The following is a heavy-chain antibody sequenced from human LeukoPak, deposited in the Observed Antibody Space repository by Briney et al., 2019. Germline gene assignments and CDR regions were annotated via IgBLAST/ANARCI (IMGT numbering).Heavy chain of an antibody. V-gene: IGHV4-34*01. CDR1: GGSFSGYH. CDR3: ARGKWLQLRDYYYYGLDV. D-gene: IGHD5-24*01. Sequence: SETLSLTCAVYGGSFSGYHWSWIRQPPGKGLEWIGEINHSGSTNYNPSLKSRVTISVDTSKNQFSLKLSSVTAADAAVYYCARGKWLQLRDYYYYGLDVWGQGTTVTVSS. J-gene: IGHJ6*02. CDR2: INHSGST.